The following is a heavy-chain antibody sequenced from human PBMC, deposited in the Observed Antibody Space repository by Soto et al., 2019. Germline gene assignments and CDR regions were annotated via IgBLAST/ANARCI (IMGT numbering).Heavy chain of an antibody. J-gene: IGHJ4*02. CDR3: AKVLASLRYFDWLLEYYFDY. Sequence: GESLKISCAASGFTFSSYAMSWVRQAPGKGLEWVSAISGSGGSTYYADSVKGRFTISRDNSKNTLYLQMNSLRAEDTAVYYCAKVLASLRYFDWLLEYYFDYWGQGTLVTVSS. V-gene: IGHV3-23*01. CDR1: GFTFSSYA. D-gene: IGHD3-9*01. CDR2: ISGSGGST.